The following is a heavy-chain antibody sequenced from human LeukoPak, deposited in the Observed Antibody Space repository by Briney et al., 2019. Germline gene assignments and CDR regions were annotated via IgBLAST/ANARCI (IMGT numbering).Heavy chain of an antibody. J-gene: IGHJ6*03. D-gene: IGHD3-3*01. CDR2: INPNSGGT. CDR3: ARGAIFGVVITYYYYMDV. V-gene: IGHV1-2*02. Sequence: ASVKVSCKASGYTFTCYYMHWVRQAPGQGLEWMGWINPNSGGTNCAQKFQGRVTMTRDTSISTAYMELSRLRSDDTAVYYCARGAIFGVVITYYYYMDVWGKGTTVTVSS. CDR1: GYTFTCYY.